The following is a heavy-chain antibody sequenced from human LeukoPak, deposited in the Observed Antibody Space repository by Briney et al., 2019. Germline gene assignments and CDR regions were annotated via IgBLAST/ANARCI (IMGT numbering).Heavy chain of an antibody. Sequence: GGSLRLSCAASGFTFSSYAMHWVRQAPGKGLEYVSAISSNGGSTYYANSVKGRFTITRDNSKNTLYLQMGSLRAEDMAVYYCAREDSGSYSYYFDYWGQGTLVTVSS. CDR2: ISSNGGST. D-gene: IGHD1-26*01. J-gene: IGHJ4*02. CDR1: GFTFSSYA. V-gene: IGHV3-64*01. CDR3: AREDSGSYSYYFDY.